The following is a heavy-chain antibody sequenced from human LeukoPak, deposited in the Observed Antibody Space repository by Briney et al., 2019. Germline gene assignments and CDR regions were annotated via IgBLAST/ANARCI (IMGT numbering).Heavy chain of an antibody. V-gene: IGHV4-4*08. J-gene: IGHJ4*02. CDR1: GGSISSYY. Sequence: SETLSLTCTVSGGSISSYYWSWIRLPPGKGLEWIGYFSKSGNTNYSPSLKSRVTIFGDTSKNQFLLKLSSVTAADTAVYYCARSAPQRLVTQRRFDYWGQGTLVTVSS. CDR2: FSKSGNT. CDR3: ARSAPQRLVTQRRFDY. D-gene: IGHD3-9*01.